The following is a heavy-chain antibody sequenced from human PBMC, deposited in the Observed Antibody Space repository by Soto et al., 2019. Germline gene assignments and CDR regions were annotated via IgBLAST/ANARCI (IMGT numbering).Heavy chain of an antibody. CDR2: ISAYNGNT. V-gene: IGHV1-18*01. CDR3: ARAPASSPVTIYGMDV. J-gene: IGHJ6*02. Sequence: QVQLVQSGAEVKKPGASVKVSCKASGYTFTSYGISWVRQAPGQGLEWMGWISAYNGNTNYAQKLQGRVTMTTDTXTXTAYMELRSLRSDDTAVYYCARAPASSPVTIYGMDVWGQGTTVTVSS. D-gene: IGHD4-17*01. CDR1: GYTFTSYG.